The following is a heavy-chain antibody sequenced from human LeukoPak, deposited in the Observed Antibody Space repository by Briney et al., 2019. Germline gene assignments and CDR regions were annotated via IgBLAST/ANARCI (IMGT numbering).Heavy chain of an antibody. V-gene: IGHV3-23*01. J-gene: IGHJ4*02. CDR2: ISGSGGST. CDR1: GFTFRSYG. Sequence: GGSLRLSCAASGFTFRSYGMHWVRQAPGKGLEWVSAISGSGGSTYYADSVKGRFTISRDNSKNTLYLQMNSLRAEDTAVYYCAKLSWLVGGYFDYWGQGTLVTVSS. CDR3: AKLSWLVGGYFDY. D-gene: IGHD6-19*01.